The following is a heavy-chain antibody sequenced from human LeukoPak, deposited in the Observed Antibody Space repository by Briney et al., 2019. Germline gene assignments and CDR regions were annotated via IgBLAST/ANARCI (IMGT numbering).Heavy chain of an antibody. V-gene: IGHV1-46*01. J-gene: IGHJ6*02. D-gene: IGHD6-13*01. CDR3: AREGRQQLVLSGYGMDV. Sequence: GASVKVSCKASGYTFTSYYMHWVRQAPGQGLEWMGIINPSGGSTSCAQKFQGRVTMTRDTSTSTVYMELSSLRSEDTAVYYCAREGRQQLVLSGYGMDVWGQGTTVTVSS. CDR2: INPSGGST. CDR1: GYTFTSYY.